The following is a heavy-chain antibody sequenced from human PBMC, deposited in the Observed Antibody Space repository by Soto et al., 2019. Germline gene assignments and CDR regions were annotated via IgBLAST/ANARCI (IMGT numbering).Heavy chain of an antibody. Sequence: GGSLRLSCVVSGFTFSSYSMNWVRQAPGKGLEWVSSISGSGFDTYNADSVKGRFTISRDNPKNTLYLQMNSLRAGDTAVYYCAKGVYCSTTSCPPIWFGPWGQGTLVTVSS. CDR2: ISGSGFDT. CDR3: AKGVYCSTTSCPPIWFGP. CDR1: GFTFSSYS. J-gene: IGHJ5*02. V-gene: IGHV3-23*01. D-gene: IGHD2-2*01.